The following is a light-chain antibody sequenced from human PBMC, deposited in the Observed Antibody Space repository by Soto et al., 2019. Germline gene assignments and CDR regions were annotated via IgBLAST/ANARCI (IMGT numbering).Light chain of an antibody. CDR1: SSDVGGYNY. J-gene: IGLJ2*01. CDR2: DVS. CDR3: SSYTSSSPPLYVV. V-gene: IGLV2-14*01. Sequence: QSALTQPASVSGSPGQSITISCTGTSSDVGGYNYVSWYQQHPGKAPKLMIYDVSNRPSGVSNRFSGSKSGNTASLTISGLQAEDEADYYCSSYTSSSPPLYVVFGGGTKLTV.